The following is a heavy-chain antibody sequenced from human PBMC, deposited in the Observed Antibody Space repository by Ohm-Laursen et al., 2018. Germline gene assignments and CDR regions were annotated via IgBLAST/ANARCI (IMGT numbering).Heavy chain of an antibody. V-gene: IGHV1-8*01. Sequence: SVKVSCKTSGYTFINYDIHWVRQASGHGLEWMGRMNPKSGDTGYAHKFQGRVIMARNASISTANMEMSSLRSDDTAVYHCARDRYGGNFDDAFDIWGQGTMVTVSS. D-gene: IGHD4-23*01. CDR2: MNPKSGDT. CDR1: GYTFINYD. CDR3: ARDRYGGNFDDAFDI. J-gene: IGHJ3*02.